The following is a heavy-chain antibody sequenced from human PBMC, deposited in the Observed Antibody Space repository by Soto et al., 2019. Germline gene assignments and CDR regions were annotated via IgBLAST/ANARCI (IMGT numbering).Heavy chain of an antibody. CDR3: ASFRIAAAVYYFDY. CDR2: IYYSGST. Sequence: SETLSLTCSVSGGSISSSSYYWGWIRRPPGKGLEWIGSIYYSGSTYYNPSLKSRVTISVDTSKNQFSLKLSSVTAADTAVYYCASFRIAAAVYYFDYWGQGTLVTVSS. V-gene: IGHV4-39*01. CDR1: GGSISSSSYY. D-gene: IGHD6-13*01. J-gene: IGHJ4*02.